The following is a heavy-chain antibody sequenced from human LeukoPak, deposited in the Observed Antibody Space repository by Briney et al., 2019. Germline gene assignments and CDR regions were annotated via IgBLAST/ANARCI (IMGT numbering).Heavy chain of an antibody. Sequence: RASVKVSCKASGYTFRIHDINWVRQAPGQGLEWMGWVSPKTGRTGYAQKFQGRVYMTTNASLSTAYMELSSLRSDDTAVYFCARESERNDGWFDPWGQGTLVTVFS. CDR2: VSPKTGRT. D-gene: IGHD1-1*01. CDR3: ARESERNDGWFDP. CDR1: GYTFRIHD. J-gene: IGHJ5*02. V-gene: IGHV1-8*01.